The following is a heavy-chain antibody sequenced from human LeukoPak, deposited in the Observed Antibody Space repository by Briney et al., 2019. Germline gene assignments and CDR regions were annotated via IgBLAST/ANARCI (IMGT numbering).Heavy chain of an antibody. V-gene: IGHV3-15*01. Sequence: PGGSLRLSCAASGFTFSNAWMSWVRQAPGKGLEWVGRIKSKTDGGTTDYAAPVKGRFTISRDDSKNTLYLQMNSLKTEDTAVYYCTTDLGTTGDYYYYMDVWGKGTTVTVSS. D-gene: IGHD2/OR15-2a*01. CDR1: GFTFSNAW. CDR3: TTDLGTTGDYYYYMDV. CDR2: IKSKTDGGTT. J-gene: IGHJ6*03.